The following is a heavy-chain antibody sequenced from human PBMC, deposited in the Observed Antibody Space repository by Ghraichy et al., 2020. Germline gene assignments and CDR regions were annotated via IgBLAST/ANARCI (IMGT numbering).Heavy chain of an antibody. CDR3: ATQIPCGGDCRYFQH. D-gene: IGHD2-21*02. J-gene: IGHJ1*01. V-gene: IGHV3-21*01. CDR1: GFTFSSYS. CDR2: ISSSSSYI. Sequence: GESLNISCAASGFTFSSYSMNWVRQAPGKGLEWVSSISSSSSYIYYADSVKGRFTISRDNAKNSLYLQMNSLRAEDTAVYYCATQIPCGGDCRYFQHWGQGTLVTVSS.